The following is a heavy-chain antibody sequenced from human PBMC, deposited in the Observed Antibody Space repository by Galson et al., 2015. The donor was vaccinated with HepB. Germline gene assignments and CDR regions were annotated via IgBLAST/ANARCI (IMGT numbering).Heavy chain of an antibody. V-gene: IGHV1-69*13. D-gene: IGHD3-16*02. CDR3: ATKGDLGITFGGVIVPPYGMDV. Sequence: SVKVSCKASGGTFSSYAISWVRQAPGQGLEWMGGIIPIFGTANYAQKFQGRVTITADESTSTAYMELSSLRSEDTAVYYCATKGDLGITFGGVIVPPYGMDVWGQGTTVTVSS. CDR1: GGTFSSYA. CDR2: IIPIFGTA. J-gene: IGHJ6*02.